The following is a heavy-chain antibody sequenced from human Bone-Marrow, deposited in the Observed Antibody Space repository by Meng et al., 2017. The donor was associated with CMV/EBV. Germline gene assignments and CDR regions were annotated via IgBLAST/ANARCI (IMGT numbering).Heavy chain of an antibody. CDR2: ISAYNGNT. J-gene: IGHJ4*01. D-gene: IGHD3-22*01. CDR3: ARTTKSGILGYYYDSSGYWDY. CDR1: GYTFTSYG. V-gene: IGHV1-18*01. Sequence: ASAKVSCKASGYTFTSYGISWVRQAPGQGREWMGWISAYNGNTNYAQKLQGRVTMTTDTSTSTAYMELRSLRSDDTAVYYCARTTKSGILGYYYDSSGYWDYWGQGTMVTVSS.